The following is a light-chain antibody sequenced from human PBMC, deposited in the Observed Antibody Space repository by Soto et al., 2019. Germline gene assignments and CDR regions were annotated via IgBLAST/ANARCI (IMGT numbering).Light chain of an antibody. V-gene: IGLV2-14*01. Sequence: QPVLTQPASVSGSPGQSITISCTGTSSDVGGNKYVSWYQQNPGKAPKLMICDVSNRPSGVSNRFSGSKSGNTASLTISGLQAEDEADYYCSAFTGSSYVFGTGTKATVL. CDR2: DVS. CDR1: SSDVGGNKY. CDR3: SAFTGSSYV. J-gene: IGLJ1*01.